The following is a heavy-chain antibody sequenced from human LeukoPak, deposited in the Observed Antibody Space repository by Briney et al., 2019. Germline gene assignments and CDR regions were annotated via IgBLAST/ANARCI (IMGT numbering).Heavy chain of an antibody. Sequence: SQTLSLTFDISGDSVSSDRGAWNWIRQSPSRGLEWLGRTYYRSKWYYDYAIFLRGRITINPDTSKNQVSLHLTSVTPEDTAVYYCASGFTDVWGQGTLVTVSS. D-gene: IGHD3-10*01. CDR3: ASGFTDV. J-gene: IGHJ4*02. V-gene: IGHV6-1*01. CDR1: GDSVSSDRGA. CDR2: TYYRSKWYY.